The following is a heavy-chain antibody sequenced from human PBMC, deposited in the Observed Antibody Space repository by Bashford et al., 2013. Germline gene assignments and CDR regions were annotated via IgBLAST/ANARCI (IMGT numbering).Heavy chain of an antibody. V-gene: IGHV4-31*03. CDR1: GGSISSGGYY. J-gene: IGHJ6*02. CDR2: IYNSGYT. D-gene: IGHD5-18*01. CDR3: ARGYSYGLFMDV. Sequence: SSETLSLTCTVSGGSISSGGYYWSWIRQHPGKGLEWIGYIYNSGYTHYNPSLKSRVTISVDTSKSQFSLKLSSVTAADTAVYYCARGYSYGLFMDVWGRGTTVTGLL.